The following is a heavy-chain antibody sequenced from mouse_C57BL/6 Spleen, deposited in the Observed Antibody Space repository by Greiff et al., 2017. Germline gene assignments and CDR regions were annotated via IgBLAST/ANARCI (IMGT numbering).Heavy chain of an antibody. CDR2: ISYDGSN. CDR3: ARESKGLAY. CDR1: GYSITSGYY. V-gene: IGHV3-6*01. Sequence: ESGPGLVKPSQSLSLTCSVTGYSITSGYYWNWIRQFPGNKLEWMGYISYDGSNNYNPSLKNRISITRDTSKNQFFLKLNSVTTEDTATYYCARESKGLAYWGQGTLVTVSA. D-gene: IGHD2-5*01. J-gene: IGHJ3*01.